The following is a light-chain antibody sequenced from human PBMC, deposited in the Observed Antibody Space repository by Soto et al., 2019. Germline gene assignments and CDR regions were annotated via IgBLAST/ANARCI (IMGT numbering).Light chain of an antibody. V-gene: IGLV1-44*01. Sequence: ALTQPPSASGTPGQRVTISCYGSSSNIGSNTVNWYQQLPGTAPKLLIYSNNQRPSGVPDRFSGSKSGTSASLAISGLQSEDEADYYCAAWDDSLNGRVFGTGTKVTVL. CDR2: SNN. J-gene: IGLJ1*01. CDR1: SSNIGSNT. CDR3: AAWDDSLNGRV.